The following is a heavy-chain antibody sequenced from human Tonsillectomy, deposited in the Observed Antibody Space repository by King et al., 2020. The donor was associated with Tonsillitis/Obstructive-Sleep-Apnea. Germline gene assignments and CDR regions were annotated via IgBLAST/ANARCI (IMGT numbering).Heavy chain of an antibody. Sequence: QLVQFGVEVKKPGESLRISCKGSGYSFTSYWISWVRQMPGKGLEWMGRIDPSDSYTNYSPSFQGYVTISADKSISTADLQWSSLKASDTAMYYCARGGILSAGAPDFWGQGTLVTVSS. V-gene: IGHV5-10-1*01. D-gene: IGHD6-13*01. J-gene: IGHJ4*02. CDR1: GYSFTSYW. CDR3: ARGGILSAGAPDF. CDR2: IDPSDSYT.